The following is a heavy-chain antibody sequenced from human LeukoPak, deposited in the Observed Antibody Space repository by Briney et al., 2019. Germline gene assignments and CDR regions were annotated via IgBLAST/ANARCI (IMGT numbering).Heavy chain of an antibody. CDR1: GGSISSGNYY. CDR3: ARGRDSRGYKFMGFDS. Sequence: PSETLSLTCTVSGGSISSGNYYWNWIRQPAGKGLEWIGRIWADGAPTYRPSLKSRVTISVDTSKNQFSLRLSSVTAADTAVYYCARGRDSRGYKFMGFDSWGQGTLVTVSS. J-gene: IGHJ4*02. V-gene: IGHV4-61*02. CDR2: IWADGAP. D-gene: IGHD3-22*01.